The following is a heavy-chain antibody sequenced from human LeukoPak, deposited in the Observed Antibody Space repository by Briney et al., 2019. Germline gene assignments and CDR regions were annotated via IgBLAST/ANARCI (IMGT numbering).Heavy chain of an antibody. D-gene: IGHD6-19*01. Sequence: PGGSLRLSCAASGFTFSSYAMSWVRQAPGKRLEWVSAISGSGGSTYYADYVKGRFTISRDNSKNTLYLQMNSLRAEDTAIYYCAKAVQQWVVGDYFDYWGQGTLVTVSS. CDR1: GFTFSSYA. J-gene: IGHJ4*02. V-gene: IGHV3-23*01. CDR2: ISGSGGST. CDR3: AKAVQQWVVGDYFDY.